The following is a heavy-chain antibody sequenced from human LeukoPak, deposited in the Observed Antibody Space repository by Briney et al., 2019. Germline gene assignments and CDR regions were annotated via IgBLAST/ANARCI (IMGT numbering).Heavy chain of an antibody. V-gene: IGHV1-18*01. CDR2: ISAYNGNT. Sequence: GASVKVSCKASGYTFTSYGISWVRQAPGQGLEWMGWISAYNGNTNYAQKFQGRVTITRDTSASTAYMELSSLRSEDTAVYYCARALWNSGYPLDYWGQGTLVTVSS. CDR1: GYTFTSYG. D-gene: IGHD5-12*01. CDR3: ARALWNSGYPLDY. J-gene: IGHJ4*02.